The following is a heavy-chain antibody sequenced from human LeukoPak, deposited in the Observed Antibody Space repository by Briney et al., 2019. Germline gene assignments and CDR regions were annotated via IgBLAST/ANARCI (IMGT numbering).Heavy chain of an antibody. Sequence: SVKVSCKASGYTLTSYYMHWVRQAPGQGLEWMGIINPSGGSTSYAQKFQGRVTMTRDTSTSTVYMELSSLRSEDTAVYYCARGNQYYDILTGYYRRGGAFDIWGQGTMVTVSS. CDR2: INPSGGST. CDR3: ARGNQYYDILTGYYRRGGAFDI. CDR1: GYTLTSYY. J-gene: IGHJ3*02. V-gene: IGHV1-46*01. D-gene: IGHD3-9*01.